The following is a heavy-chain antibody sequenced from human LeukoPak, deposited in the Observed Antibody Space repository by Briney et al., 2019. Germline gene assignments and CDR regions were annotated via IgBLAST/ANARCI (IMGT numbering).Heavy chain of an antibody. D-gene: IGHD5-12*01. CDR1: GGSFSGYY. J-gene: IGHJ6*03. V-gene: IGHV4-34*01. CDR2: INHRGSS. CDR3: ARGPRYSGFGTVYYYYYMDV. Sequence: SETLSLTCAVYGGSFSGYYWSWIRQPPGKGLEWIGEINHRGSSNYNPSLKSRITISGDTSKDQFSLKLSSVTDADTAVYYCARGPRYSGFGTVYYYYYMDVWGKGTTVTVSS.